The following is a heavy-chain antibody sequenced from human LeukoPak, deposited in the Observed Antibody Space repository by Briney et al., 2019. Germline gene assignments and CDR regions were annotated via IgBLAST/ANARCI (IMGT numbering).Heavy chain of an antibody. CDR2: IYTSGST. CDR3: ARDTAMGHGDAFDI. CDR1: GGSISSGSFY. D-gene: IGHD5-18*01. J-gene: IGHJ3*02. V-gene: IGHV4-61*02. Sequence: SQTLSLTCTVSGGSISSGSFYWSWIRQPAGKGLEWIGRIYTSGSTNYNPSLKSRVTISVDTSKNQFSLKLSSVTAADTAVYYCARDTAMGHGDAFDIWGQGTMVTVSS.